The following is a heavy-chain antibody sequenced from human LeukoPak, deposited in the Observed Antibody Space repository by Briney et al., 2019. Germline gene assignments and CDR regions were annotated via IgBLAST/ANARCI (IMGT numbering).Heavy chain of an antibody. CDR3: VISHGYYFDY. CDR1: GVTFSSYG. J-gene: IGHJ4*02. V-gene: IGHV3-64D*06. CDR2: ISSNGGST. Sequence: VGCLRLSCAASGVTFSSYGMHWVRQAPGKGREYVSAISSNGGSTYYADSVKGRFTISRDNSKNTLYLQMSSLRAEDTAVYYCVISHGYYFDYWGQGTLVTVSS.